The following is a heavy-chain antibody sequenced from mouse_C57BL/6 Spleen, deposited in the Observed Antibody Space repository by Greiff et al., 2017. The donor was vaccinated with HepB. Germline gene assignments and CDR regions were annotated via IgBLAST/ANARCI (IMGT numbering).Heavy chain of an antibody. CDR1: GYAFSSYW. D-gene: IGHD1-1*01. CDR2: IYPGDGDT. J-gene: IGHJ3*01. CDR3: ARGGYYGSTWFAY. Sequence: QVQLQQSGAELVKPGASVKISCKASGYAFSSYWMNWVKQRPGKGLEWIGQIYPGDGDTNYNGKFKGKATLTADKSSSTAYMQLSSLTSEDSAVYCCARGGYYGSTWFAYWGQGTLVTVSA. V-gene: IGHV1-80*01.